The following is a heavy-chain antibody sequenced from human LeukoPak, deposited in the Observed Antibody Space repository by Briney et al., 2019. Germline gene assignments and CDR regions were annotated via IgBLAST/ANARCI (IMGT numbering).Heavy chain of an antibody. V-gene: IGHV3-74*01. CDR3: ARAYYRVDY. J-gene: IGHJ4*02. D-gene: IGHD2/OR15-2a*01. Sequence: GGSLRLSCADSGFTFSSYWMHWVRQAPGEGLVWVSRISGDGSSTSYADSVKGRFTISRDNAKNTLYLQMNSLRAEDTAVYYCARAYYRVDYWGQGTLVTVSS. CDR1: GFTFSSYW. CDR2: ISGDGSST.